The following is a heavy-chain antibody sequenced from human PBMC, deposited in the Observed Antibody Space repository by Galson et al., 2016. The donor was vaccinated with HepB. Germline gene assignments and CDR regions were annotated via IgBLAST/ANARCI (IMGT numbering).Heavy chain of an antibody. CDR2: IIPVFGTS. D-gene: IGHD3-22*01. CDR3: THYYYDTSGYYGKWFDP. J-gene: IGHJ5*02. CDR1: GDTFRSYA. V-gene: IGHV1-69*06. Sequence: SVKVSCKASGDTFRSYAINWVRQAPGQGLEWMGWIIPVFGTSNYARKFQGRVTITADKSTNTTHMELSSLRSEDTAVYYCTHYYYDTSGYYGKWFDPWGQGTLVTVSS.